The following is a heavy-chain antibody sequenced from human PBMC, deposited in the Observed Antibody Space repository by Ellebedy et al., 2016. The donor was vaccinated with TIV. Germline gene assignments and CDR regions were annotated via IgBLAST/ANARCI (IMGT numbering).Heavy chain of an antibody. CDR3: AKDQAAAGTFDY. CDR2: ISGDGGST. V-gene: IGHV3-43*02. CDR1: GFSFDDYA. D-gene: IGHD6-13*01. Sequence: GGSLRLSCAASGFSFDDYAMHWVRQAPGKGLEWVSLISGDGGSTYYADSVKGRFTISRDNSKNSLYLQMNSLRTEDTALYYCAKDQAAAGTFDYWGQGTLVTVSS. J-gene: IGHJ4*01.